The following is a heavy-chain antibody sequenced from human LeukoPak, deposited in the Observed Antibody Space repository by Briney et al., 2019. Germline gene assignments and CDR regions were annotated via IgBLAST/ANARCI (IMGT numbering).Heavy chain of an antibody. J-gene: IGHJ4*02. CDR1: GGTFSSYA. CDR2: IIPILGTA. Sequence: XVKVSCKASGGTFSSYAISWVRQAPGQGLEWMGRIIPILGTANYAQKFQGRVTITTDESTSTAYMELSSLRSEDTAVYYCARGGRVRGVIILDYWGQGTLVTVSS. D-gene: IGHD3-10*01. V-gene: IGHV1-69*11. CDR3: ARGGRVRGVIILDY.